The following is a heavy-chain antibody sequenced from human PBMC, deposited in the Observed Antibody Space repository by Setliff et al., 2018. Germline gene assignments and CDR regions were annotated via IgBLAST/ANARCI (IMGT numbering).Heavy chain of an antibody. CDR1: GGTFSSYA. Sequence: SVKVSCKASGGTFSSYAIDWVRQAPGQGLEWMGGIIPMFGTTNYAQRFRGRVTITADESTTTAYLELSSLGSEDTAVYYCARVRDCSGGICHRGFHHYMDVWGKGTTVTVSS. D-gene: IGHD2-15*01. J-gene: IGHJ6*03. CDR2: IIPMFGTT. CDR3: ARVRDCSGGICHRGFHHYMDV. V-gene: IGHV1-69*13.